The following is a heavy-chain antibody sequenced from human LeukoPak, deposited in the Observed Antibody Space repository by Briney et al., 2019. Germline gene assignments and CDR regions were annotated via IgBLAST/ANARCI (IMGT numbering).Heavy chain of an antibody. V-gene: IGHV3-30*04. CDR2: ISYDGSNK. CDR1: GFTFSSYA. CDR3: ARGVVVTAIWMSYYFDY. J-gene: IGHJ4*02. D-gene: IGHD2-21*02. Sequence: PGGSLRLSCAASGFTFSSYAMHWVRQAPGKGLEWVAVISYDGSNKYYADSVKGRFTISRDNSKNTLYLQMNSLRAEDTAVYYCARGVVVTAIWMSYYFDYWGQGTLVTVSS.